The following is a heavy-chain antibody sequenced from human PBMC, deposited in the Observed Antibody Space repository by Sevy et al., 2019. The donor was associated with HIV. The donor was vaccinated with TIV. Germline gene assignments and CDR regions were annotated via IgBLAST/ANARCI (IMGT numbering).Heavy chain of an antibody. J-gene: IGHJ4*02. Sequence: GGSLRLSCAASGFTFSSYAMSWVRQAPGKGLEWVSAISGSGGSTYYADSVNGRFTISRDNSKNTLYLQMNSLRAEDTAVYYCAKRSLYGDYLFDYWGQGTLVTVSS. CDR3: AKRSLYGDYLFDY. CDR2: ISGSGGST. CDR1: GFTFSSYA. V-gene: IGHV3-23*01. D-gene: IGHD4-17*01.